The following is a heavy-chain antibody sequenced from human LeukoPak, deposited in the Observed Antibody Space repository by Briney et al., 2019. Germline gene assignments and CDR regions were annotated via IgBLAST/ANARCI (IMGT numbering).Heavy chain of an antibody. J-gene: IGHJ4*02. D-gene: IGHD6-13*01. CDR3: AKGGHDSSYDY. CDR2: ISGSGGNS. V-gene: IGHV3-23*01. CDR1: GFTFSNYA. Sequence: GGSLRLSCAASGFTFSNYAMSWVRQAPGKGLEWVSAISGSGGNSHYADSVKGRFTISRDNSKNTLFLQMNSLKAEDTAVYYCAKGGHDSSYDYWGQGTLVTVSS.